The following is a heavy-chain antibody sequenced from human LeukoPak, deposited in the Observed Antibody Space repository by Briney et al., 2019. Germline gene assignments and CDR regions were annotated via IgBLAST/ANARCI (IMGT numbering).Heavy chain of an antibody. CDR1: GGSISPYY. CDR2: IYYSGST. D-gene: IGHD3-3*02. V-gene: IGHV4-59*01. J-gene: IGHJ6*03. CDR3: ARAFYPGYYSYMAV. Sequence: SETLSLTCTVSGGSISPYYWSWIRQPPGKGLEWIGYIYYSGSTNYNPSLKSRVTMSVDTSKNQFSLKLSSVTAADTAVYYCARAFYPGYYSYMAVWGKGTTVTVSS.